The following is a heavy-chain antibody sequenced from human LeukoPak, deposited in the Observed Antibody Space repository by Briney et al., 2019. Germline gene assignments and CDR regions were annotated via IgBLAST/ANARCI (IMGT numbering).Heavy chain of an antibody. D-gene: IGHD3-22*01. V-gene: IGHV3-11*01. CDR2: ISSSGSTI. CDR3: ARDIYYDRSGYWVY. CDR1: GFTFRDYY. J-gene: IGHJ4*02. Sequence: GVSLRLSCAASGFTFRDYYMSWIRQAPGKGLEGGSYISSSGSTIYYADSVKGRFTISRDNAKNSLYLQLNSLRAEDTAVYSCARDIYYDRSGYWVYWGQGTLVTVSS.